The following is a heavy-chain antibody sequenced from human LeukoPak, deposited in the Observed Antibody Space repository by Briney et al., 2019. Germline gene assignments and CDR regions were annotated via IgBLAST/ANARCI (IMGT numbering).Heavy chain of an antibody. CDR1: GYTFTGYY. D-gene: IGHD4-11*01. CDR2: INPNSGGT. Sequence: ASVKVSCKASGYTFTGYYMHWVRQAPGQGLEWMGWINPNSGGTNYAQKFQGRVTMTRDTSISTAYMELSRLRSDDTAVYYCAREFRAGVTTLNYYYYMDVWGKGTTVTVSS. V-gene: IGHV1-2*02. J-gene: IGHJ6*03. CDR3: AREFRAGVTTLNYYYYMDV.